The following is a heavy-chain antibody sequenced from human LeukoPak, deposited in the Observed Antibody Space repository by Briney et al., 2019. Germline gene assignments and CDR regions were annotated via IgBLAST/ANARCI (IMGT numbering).Heavy chain of an antibody. CDR3: ARGMDWYYMDV. CDR1: GGSFSGYY. V-gene: IGHV4-34*01. D-gene: IGHD2-2*03. CDR2: INHSGST. Sequence: PSETLSLTCAVYGGSFSGYYWSWIRQPPGKGLEWIGEINHSGSTNYNPSLKSRVTISVDTSKNQFSLKLSSVTAADTAVYYCARGMDWYYMDVWGKGTTVTVSS. J-gene: IGHJ6*03.